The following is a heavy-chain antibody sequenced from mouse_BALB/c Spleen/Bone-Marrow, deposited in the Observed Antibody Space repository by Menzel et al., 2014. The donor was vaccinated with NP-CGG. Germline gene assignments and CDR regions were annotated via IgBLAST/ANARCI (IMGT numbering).Heavy chain of an antibody. CDR1: GFTFSSYA. D-gene: IGHD1-1*01. V-gene: IGHV5-6-5*01. Sequence: EVKVVESGGGLVNPGGSLKLSCAASGFTFSSYAMSWVRQAPEKRLEWVASISSGGSTYYPDSVKGRFTISRDNARNILYLQMSSLRSEDTAMYYCARDGSSYYAMDYWGQGTSVTVSS. CDR2: ISSGGST. J-gene: IGHJ4*01. CDR3: ARDGSSYYAMDY.